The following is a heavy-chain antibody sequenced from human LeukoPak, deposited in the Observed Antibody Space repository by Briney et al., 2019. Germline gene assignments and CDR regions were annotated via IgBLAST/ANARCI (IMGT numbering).Heavy chain of an antibody. Sequence: GASVKVSCKASGDTFTSFGISWVRQAPGQGLEWMGRIIPIFGTANYAQKFQGRVTITADKSTSTAYMELSSLRSEDTAVYYCARETRGDYYYYYYMDVWGKGTTVTVSS. CDR3: ARETRGDYYYYYYMDV. CDR1: GDTFTSFG. V-gene: IGHV1-69*06. CDR2: IIPIFGTA. J-gene: IGHJ6*03. D-gene: IGHD1-1*01.